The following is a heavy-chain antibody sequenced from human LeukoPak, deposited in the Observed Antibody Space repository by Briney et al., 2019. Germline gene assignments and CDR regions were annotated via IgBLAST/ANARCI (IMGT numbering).Heavy chain of an antibody. J-gene: IGHJ4*02. CDR3: ARLMATTPGAIDY. D-gene: IGHD5-24*01. CDR1: GGSISSSSYY. Sequence: SETLSLTCTVSGGSISSSSYYWGWIRQPPGKGLEWIGSIYYSGSTYYNPSLKSQVTISVDTSKNQFSLKLSSVTAADTAVYYCARLMATTPGAIDYWGQGTLVTVSS. V-gene: IGHV4-39*01. CDR2: IYYSGST.